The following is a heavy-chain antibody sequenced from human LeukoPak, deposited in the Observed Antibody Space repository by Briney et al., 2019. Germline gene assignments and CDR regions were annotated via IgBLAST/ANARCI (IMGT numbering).Heavy chain of an antibody. D-gene: IGHD3-10*01. J-gene: IGHJ6*03. CDR2: FDPEDGKT. Sequence: GASVKVSCKVSGYTLTELSMHWVRQAPGKGLEWMGGFDPEDGKTIYAQKFQGRVTMTEDTSTDTAYMELSSLRSEDTAVYYCATGPAYYYGSGSYYRDYYYYYYMDVWGKGTTVTVSS. CDR3: ATGPAYYYGSGSYYRDYYYYYYMDV. V-gene: IGHV1-24*01. CDR1: GYTLTELS.